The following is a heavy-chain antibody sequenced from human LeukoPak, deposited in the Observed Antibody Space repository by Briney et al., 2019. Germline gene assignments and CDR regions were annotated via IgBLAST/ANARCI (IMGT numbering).Heavy chain of an antibody. D-gene: IGHD3-10*01. V-gene: IGHV3-23*01. CDR1: GFTFSSYA. CDR2: ISGSGGST. CDR3: XXXXXXXXXWFGELS. J-gene: IGHJ4*02. Sequence: GGSLRLSCAASGFTFSSYAMSWVRQAPGKGLEWVSAISGSGGSTYYADSVKGRFTISRDNSKNTLYLQMNSLRAEDTAVYYCXXXXXXXXXWFGELSWGQGTLVTVSS.